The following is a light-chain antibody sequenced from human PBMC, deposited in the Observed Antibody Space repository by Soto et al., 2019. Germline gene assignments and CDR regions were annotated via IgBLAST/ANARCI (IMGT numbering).Light chain of an antibody. J-gene: IGKJ1*01. CDR1: QSVSSRF. CDR3: HQYDSSLT. CDR2: GAS. V-gene: IGKV3-20*01. Sequence: EIVLTQSPGSLSLSPGERATLSCRASQSVSSRFFAWYQQQPGQAPRLLIFGASVRATGVPDRFSGSGSGTDFTITISRLEPEDFAVYYCHQYDSSLTFGQGTKVEI.